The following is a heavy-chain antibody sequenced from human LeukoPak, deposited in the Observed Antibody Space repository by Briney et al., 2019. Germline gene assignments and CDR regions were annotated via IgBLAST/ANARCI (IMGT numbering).Heavy chain of an antibody. D-gene: IGHD6-19*01. J-gene: IGHJ4*02. CDR1: GFTFDDYA. CDR3: AKDMGQWLEEYYFDY. CDR2: ISWNSGSI. V-gene: IGHV3-9*01. Sequence: GGSLRLSCAASGFTFDDYAMHWVRQAPGKGLEWVSGISWNSGSIGYADSVKGRFTISRDNAKNSLYLQMNSLRAEDTALYYCAKDMGQWLEEYYFDYWGKGTLVTVSS.